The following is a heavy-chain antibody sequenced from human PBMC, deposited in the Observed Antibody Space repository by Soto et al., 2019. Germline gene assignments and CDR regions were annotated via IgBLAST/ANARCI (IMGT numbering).Heavy chain of an antibody. CDR1: GFTFTNYY. V-gene: IGHV1-46*01. CDR2: INPSGGGT. D-gene: IGHD1-1*01. Sequence: QVQLVQSGAEVKKPGASVKVSCKASGFTFTNYYIHWVRQAPGQGLEWMGLINPSGGGTFYAQKFKGRVTVTGDTSTGTVYMELSNLRSEDTAVYFCARDSGDTTLRQWGRSFHYWGQGTLVTVSS. CDR3: ARDSGDTTLRQWGRSFHY. J-gene: IGHJ4*02.